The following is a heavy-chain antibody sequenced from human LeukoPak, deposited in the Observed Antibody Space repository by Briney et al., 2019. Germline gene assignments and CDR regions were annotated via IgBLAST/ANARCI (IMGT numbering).Heavy chain of an antibody. D-gene: IGHD3-3*01. CDR3: ARGRGDFWSGYYFFDC. Sequence: PETLSLTCAVYGGSFSGYYWSWIRQPPGKGLEWIGEINHSGSTNYNPSVKSRVTISVDTSKNQFSLKLSSVSAADTAVYYCARGRGDFWSGYYFFDCWGQGTLVTVSS. J-gene: IGHJ4*02. CDR2: INHSGST. V-gene: IGHV4-34*01. CDR1: GGSFSGYY.